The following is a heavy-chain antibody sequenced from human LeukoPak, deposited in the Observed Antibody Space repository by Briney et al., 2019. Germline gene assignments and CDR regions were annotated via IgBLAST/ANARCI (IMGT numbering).Heavy chain of an antibody. J-gene: IGHJ3*02. CDR1: GGSISSSNW. D-gene: IGHD6-19*01. V-gene: IGHV4-4*02. CDR3: ASTSGWALDAFDI. Sequence: PSGTLSLTCAVSGGSISSSNWWSWVRQPPGKGLEWIGEIYHSGSTNYNPSLKSRVTISVDTSKNQFSLKLSSVTAADTAVYYCASTSGWALDAFDIWGQRTMVTVSS. CDR2: IYHSGST.